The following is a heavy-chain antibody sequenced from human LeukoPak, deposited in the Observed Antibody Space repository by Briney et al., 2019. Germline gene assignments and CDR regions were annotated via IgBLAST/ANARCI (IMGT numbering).Heavy chain of an antibody. V-gene: IGHV3-7*01. CDR3: ARDGELGSPADAFDI. J-gene: IGHJ3*02. Sequence: GGSLRLSCAASGFTFRSYWMTWVRQYPGKGLEWVAHIKQDGSETYYADSVKGRFTISRDNAKRPLYLQMNSLRAEDTAVYYCARDGELGSPADAFDIWGQGTMVTVSS. D-gene: IGHD1-26*01. CDR2: IKQDGSET. CDR1: GFTFRSYW.